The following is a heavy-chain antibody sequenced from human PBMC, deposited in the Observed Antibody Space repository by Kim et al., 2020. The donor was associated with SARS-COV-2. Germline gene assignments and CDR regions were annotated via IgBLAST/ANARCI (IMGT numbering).Heavy chain of an antibody. CDR1: GGSISSYY. CDR3: ARMAAGSGYYCYYYYYGMDV. J-gene: IGHJ6*02. Sequence: SETLSLTCTVSGGSISSYYWSWIRQPPGKGLEWIGYIYYSGSTNYNPSLKSRVTISVDTSKNQFSLKLSSVTAADTAVYYCARMAAGSGYYCYYYYYGMDVWGQGTTVTVSS. D-gene: IGHD3-3*01. V-gene: IGHV4-59*08. CDR2: IYYSGST.